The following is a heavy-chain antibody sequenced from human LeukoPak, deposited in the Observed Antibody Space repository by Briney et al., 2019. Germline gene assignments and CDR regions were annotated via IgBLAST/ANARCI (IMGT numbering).Heavy chain of an antibody. CDR3: ARGAAPDYYGSGSSHNWFDP. J-gene: IGHJ5*02. Sequence: ASVKVSCKASGYTFTSYDINWVRQATGQGLEWMGWMNPNGGNTGYAQKFQGRVTMSRNTSISTAYMELSSLRSEDTAVYYCARGAAPDYYGSGSSHNWFDPWGQGTLVTVSS. CDR2: MNPNGGNT. D-gene: IGHD3-10*01. CDR1: GYTFTSYD. V-gene: IGHV1-8*01.